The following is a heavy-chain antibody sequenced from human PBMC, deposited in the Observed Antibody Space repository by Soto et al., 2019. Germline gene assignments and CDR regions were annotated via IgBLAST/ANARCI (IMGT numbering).Heavy chain of an antibody. Sequence: ASVKVSCKASGYTFTSYYMHWVRQAPGQGLEWMGIINPSGGSTSYAQKFQGRVTMTRDTSTSTVYMELSSLRSEDTAVYYCARVTRYCSSTSCPRGLDYWGQGTLVTVSS. CDR2: INPSGGST. CDR1: GYTFTSYY. D-gene: IGHD2-2*01. J-gene: IGHJ4*02. CDR3: ARVTRYCSSTSCPRGLDY. V-gene: IGHV1-46*01.